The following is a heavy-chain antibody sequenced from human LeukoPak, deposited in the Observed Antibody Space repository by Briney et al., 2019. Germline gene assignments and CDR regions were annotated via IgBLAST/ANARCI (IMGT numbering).Heavy chain of an antibody. CDR1: GYTFISYY. CDR2: INPSGGST. Sequence: ASVKVSCKASGYTFISYYMHWVRQAPGQGLEWMGIINPSGGSTTYAQKFQGRVTMTRDTSTSTVYMELSSLRSDDTAVYYCARDPLSLRGYAERDCGSTTCSGAFDIWGQGTMVTVSS. CDR3: ARDPLSLRGYAERDCGSTTCSGAFDI. V-gene: IGHV1-46*01. D-gene: IGHD2-2*01. J-gene: IGHJ3*02.